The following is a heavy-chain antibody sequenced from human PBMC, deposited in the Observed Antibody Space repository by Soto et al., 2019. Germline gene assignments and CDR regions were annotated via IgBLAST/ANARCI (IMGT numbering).Heavy chain of an antibody. Sequence: QVQLVQSGAEEKKPGASVKVSCKASGYTFTSYAMHWVRQAPGQRLEWMGWINAGNGNTKYSQKFQGRVTITRDTSASTAYMELSSLRSEDTAVYYCARGSGWYPPFDDWGQGTLVTVSS. CDR3: ARGSGWYPPFDD. CDR1: GYTFTSYA. CDR2: INAGNGNT. J-gene: IGHJ4*02. V-gene: IGHV1-3*05. D-gene: IGHD6-19*01.